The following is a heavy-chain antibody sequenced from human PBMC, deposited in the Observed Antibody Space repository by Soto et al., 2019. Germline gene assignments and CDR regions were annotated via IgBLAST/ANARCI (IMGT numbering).Heavy chain of an antibody. Sequence: QVQLVESGGGVVQPGRSLRLSCAASGFTFSSYAMHWVRQAPGKGLGWVAVISYDGSNKYYADSVKGRFTISRDNSKNTLYLQMNSLRAEDTAVYYCGGGRTGYAPDYWGQGTLVTVSS. J-gene: IGHJ4*02. CDR1: GFTFSSYA. V-gene: IGHV3-30-3*01. D-gene: IGHD3-9*01. CDR2: ISYDGSNK. CDR3: GGGRTGYAPDY.